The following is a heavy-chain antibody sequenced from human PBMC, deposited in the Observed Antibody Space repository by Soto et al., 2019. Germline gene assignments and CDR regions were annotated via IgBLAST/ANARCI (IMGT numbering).Heavy chain of an antibody. CDR3: AKLAGRYFDWLLSELDFDY. J-gene: IGHJ4*02. V-gene: IGHV3-23*01. CDR1: GFTFSSYA. Sequence: GGSLRLSCAASGFTFSSYAMSWVRQAPGKGLEWVSAISGSGGSTYYADSVKGRFTISRDNSKNTLYLQMNSLRAEDTAVYYCAKLAGRYFDWLLSELDFDYWGQGTLVTVSS. CDR2: ISGSGGST. D-gene: IGHD3-9*01.